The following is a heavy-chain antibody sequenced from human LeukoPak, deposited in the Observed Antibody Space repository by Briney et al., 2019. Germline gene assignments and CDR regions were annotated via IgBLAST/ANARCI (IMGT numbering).Heavy chain of an antibody. CDR3: AKGSSLFDP. D-gene: IGHD6-13*01. CDR2: IWYDGSNK. CDR1: GFTFSSYG. J-gene: IGHJ5*02. V-gene: IGHV3-33*06. Sequence: GGSLRLSCAASGFTFSSYGMHWVRQAPGKGLEWVAVIWYDGSNKYYADSVKGRFTISRDNSKNTLYLQMNSLRAEDTAVYYCAKGSSLFDPWGQGTLVTVSS.